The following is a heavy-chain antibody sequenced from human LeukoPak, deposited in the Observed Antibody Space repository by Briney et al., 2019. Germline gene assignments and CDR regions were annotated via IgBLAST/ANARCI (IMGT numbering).Heavy chain of an antibody. CDR1: GFTFSSYA. D-gene: IGHD6-19*01. Sequence: GGSLRLSCSASGFTFSSYAMHWVRQAPGKGLEWVSAIVGNGGSTYYADSVKGRFTISRDNSKNTLYLQMNSLRAEDTAVYYCAKYSSGLDYWGQGTLVTVSS. CDR2: IVGNGGST. J-gene: IGHJ4*02. V-gene: IGHV3-23*01. CDR3: AKYSSGLDY.